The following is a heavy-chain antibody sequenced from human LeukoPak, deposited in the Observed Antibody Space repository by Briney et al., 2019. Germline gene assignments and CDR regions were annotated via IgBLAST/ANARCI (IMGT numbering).Heavy chain of an antibody. CDR2: ISAYNGNT. CDR3: AAGYSYGYDAFDI. D-gene: IGHD5-18*01. V-gene: IGHV1-18*01. CDR1: GYTFSSYG. J-gene: IGHJ3*02. Sequence: ASVKVSCKASGYTFSSYGIGWVRQAPGQGLEWMGWISAYNGNTKYAQKLQGRVTMTTDTSTSTAYMELRSLRPDDTAVYYCAAGYSYGYDAFDIWGQGTMVTVSS.